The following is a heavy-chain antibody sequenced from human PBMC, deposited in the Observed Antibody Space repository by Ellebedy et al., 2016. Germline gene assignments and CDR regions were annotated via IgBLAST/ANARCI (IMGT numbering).Heavy chain of an antibody. CDR1: GFTFSSYG. J-gene: IGHJ6*02. Sequence: GESLKISXAASGFTFSSYGMHWVRQAPGKGLEWVAVISYDGSNKYYADSVKGRFTISRDNSKNTLYLQMNSLRAEDTAVYYCAKVERDGYTPHFDYYYGMDVWGQGTTVTVSS. CDR3: AKVERDGYTPHFDYYYGMDV. V-gene: IGHV3-30*18. CDR2: ISYDGSNK. D-gene: IGHD5-24*01.